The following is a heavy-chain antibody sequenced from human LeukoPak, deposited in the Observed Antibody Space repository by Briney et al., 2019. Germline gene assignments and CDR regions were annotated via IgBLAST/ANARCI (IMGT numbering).Heavy chain of an antibody. CDR1: GFTLSNYW. J-gene: IGHJ4*02. V-gene: IGHV3-74*01. CDR3: ARDYYYGSENFDY. Sequence: GGSLRLSCAASGFTLSNYWMHWVRQAPGKGLVWVSRINSDGSSTNYADSVKGRFTISRDNAKNTLYLQMNSLRAEDTAVYYCARDYYYGSENFDYWGRGTLVTVSS. CDR2: INSDGSST. D-gene: IGHD3-10*01.